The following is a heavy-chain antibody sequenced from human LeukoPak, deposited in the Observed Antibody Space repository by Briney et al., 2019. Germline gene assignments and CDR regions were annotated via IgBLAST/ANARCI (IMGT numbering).Heavy chain of an antibody. CDR2: ISTSSSTI. Sequence: GGSLRLSCAASGFTFSTYSMNWVRQAPGKGLEWVSYISTSSSTIYYADSVKGRFTISRDNAKNSLYLQMNSLRAEDTAVYFCATDRYCGSASCQYYYYSGLDVWGQGTTVAVSS. D-gene: IGHD2-2*01. CDR3: ATDRYCGSASCQYYYYSGLDV. V-gene: IGHV3-48*01. CDR1: GFTFSTYS. J-gene: IGHJ6*02.